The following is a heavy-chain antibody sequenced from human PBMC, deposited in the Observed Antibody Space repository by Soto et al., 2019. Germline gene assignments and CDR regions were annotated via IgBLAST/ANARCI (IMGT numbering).Heavy chain of an antibody. D-gene: IGHD6-19*01. CDR2: IDPSDSYT. CDR3: ASPATYRSGWYDYYGMDV. J-gene: IGHJ6*02. V-gene: IGHV5-10-1*01. CDR1: GYSFTSYW. Sequence: GESLKISCKGSGYSFTSYWLSWVRQMPGKGLEWMGRIDPSDSYTNYSPSFQGHVTISADKSISTAYLQWSSLKASDTAMYYCASPATYRSGWYDYYGMDVWGQGTTVTVSS.